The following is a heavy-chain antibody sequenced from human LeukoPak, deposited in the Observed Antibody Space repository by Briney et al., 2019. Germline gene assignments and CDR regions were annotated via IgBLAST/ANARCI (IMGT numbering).Heavy chain of an antibody. V-gene: IGHV3-74*01. Sequence: TGGSLRLSCGASGFTFSSYWMHWVRQAPGEGLVWVSRFNTDGSGTTYADSVKGRFTISRDNAKNTLYLQVNSLTAEDTAVYYCAREVAVPGQYYFDSWGQGTLITVSS. CDR1: GFTFSSYW. CDR3: AREVAVPGQYYFDS. J-gene: IGHJ4*02. D-gene: IGHD6-19*01. CDR2: FNTDGSGT.